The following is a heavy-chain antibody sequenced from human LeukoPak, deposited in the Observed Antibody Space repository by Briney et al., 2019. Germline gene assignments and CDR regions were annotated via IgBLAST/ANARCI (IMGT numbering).Heavy chain of an antibody. CDR2: VSNDGGST. CDR1: GFAFSSYA. CDR3: AKDVSGYYYYVDY. Sequence: SLILSCAASGFAFSSYAMSWVSHAPGKGLQWGLGVSNDGGSTFYADSLKGRFTISRDNSKNTLYLQMNSLRADDTAVYYCAKDVSGYYYYVDYWGQGTLVTVSS. J-gene: IGHJ4*02. V-gene: IGHV3-23*01. D-gene: IGHD3-22*01.